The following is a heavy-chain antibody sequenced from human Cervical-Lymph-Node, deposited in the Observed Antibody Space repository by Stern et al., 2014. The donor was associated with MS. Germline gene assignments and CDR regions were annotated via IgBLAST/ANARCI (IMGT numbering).Heavy chain of an antibody. V-gene: IGHV3-48*02. CDR3: ARWRTSSSPAFDY. J-gene: IGHJ4*02. Sequence: EVQLVESGGGLMQPGGSLRLSCAASGFTFSNFGMTWVRQAPGKGLEWVSYISSRSTTIYYPDSVKGRFTISRANAKNSLYLQMNSLREEDTAVYYCARWRTSSSPAFDYWGRGTLVTVSS. CDR2: ISSRSTTI. CDR1: GFTFSNFG. D-gene: IGHD6-6*01.